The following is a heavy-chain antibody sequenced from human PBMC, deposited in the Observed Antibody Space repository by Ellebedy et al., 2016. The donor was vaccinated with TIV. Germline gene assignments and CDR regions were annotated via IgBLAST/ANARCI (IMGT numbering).Heavy chain of an antibody. J-gene: IGHJ4*02. Sequence: MPSETLSLTCAVYGGAFSGNYWSWIRQPPGKGLEWLGTFNHSGSTNYNPSLKSRVTISVDTSKNQLSLKLSSVTAADTAVYYCARAVFGTKFDFWGQGTLVTVSS. CDR1: GGAFSGNY. V-gene: IGHV4-34*01. CDR3: ARAVFGTKFDF. D-gene: IGHD1-14*01. CDR2: FNHSGST.